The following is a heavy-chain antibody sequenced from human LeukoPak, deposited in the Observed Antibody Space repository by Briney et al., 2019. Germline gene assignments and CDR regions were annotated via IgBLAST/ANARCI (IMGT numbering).Heavy chain of an antibody. J-gene: IGHJ4*02. CDR1: GFTFSSSW. V-gene: IGHV3-7*01. D-gene: IGHD1-14*01. Sequence: GGSLRLSCAASGFTFSSSWMSWVRQAPGKGREWVANIKQDGSEKYYVDSVKGRFTISRDNAKNSLYLQMNSLRAEDTAVYYCARDKADRDYFDYWGQGTLVTVSS. CDR3: ARDKADRDYFDY. CDR2: IKQDGSEK.